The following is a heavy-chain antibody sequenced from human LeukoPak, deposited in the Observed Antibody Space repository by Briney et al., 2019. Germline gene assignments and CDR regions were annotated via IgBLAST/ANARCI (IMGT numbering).Heavy chain of an antibody. J-gene: IGHJ4*02. CDR2: ISYDGRNK. CDR3: AREYSSSWYFDY. CDR1: GFTFSSYA. V-gene: IGHV3-30*04. D-gene: IGHD6-13*01. Sequence: GGSLRLSCAASGFTFSSYAMHWVRQAPGTGLEWVAAISYDGRNKYYADSVKGRFTISRDNSKNTLYLQMNSLRAEDTAVYYCAREYSSSWYFDYWGQGTLATVSS.